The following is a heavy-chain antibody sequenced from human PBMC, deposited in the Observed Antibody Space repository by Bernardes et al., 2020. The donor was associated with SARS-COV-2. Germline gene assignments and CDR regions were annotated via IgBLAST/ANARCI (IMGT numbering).Heavy chain of an antibody. V-gene: IGHV1-18*04. CDR3: ARGTNWGMDV. Sequence: ASVKVSCKASGYTFTNDDITWVRQAPGQGLEWMGRISGYNGNTDFAQEFQDRLTMTTDASTSTAYMELRSLRSDDTAIYYCARGTNWGMDVWGQGTTVTVSS. D-gene: IGHD7-27*01. CDR1: GYTFTNDD. J-gene: IGHJ6*02. CDR2: ISGYNGNT.